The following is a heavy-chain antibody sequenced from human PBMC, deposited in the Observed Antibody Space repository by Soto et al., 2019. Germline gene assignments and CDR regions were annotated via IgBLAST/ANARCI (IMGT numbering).Heavy chain of an antibody. CDR3: AKDGGYSYGPYDS. CDR1: GFTFGSYS. D-gene: IGHD5-18*01. CDR2: ISSSSSTI. Sequence: EVQLVESGGGLVQPGGSLRLSCAASGFTFGSYSMNWVRQAPGKGLEWVSYISSSSSTIYYADSVEGRFTISRDNAKNSLYLQMNSLRAEDTAVYYCAKDGGYSYGPYDSWGQGTLVTVSS. J-gene: IGHJ4*02. V-gene: IGHV3-48*01.